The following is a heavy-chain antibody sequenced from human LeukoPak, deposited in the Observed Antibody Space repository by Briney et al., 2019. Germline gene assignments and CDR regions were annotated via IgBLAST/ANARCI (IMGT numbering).Heavy chain of an antibody. CDR3: AKDERNWNYNLASQTYD. V-gene: IGHV3-30-3*01. CDR2: ISYDGSNK. Sequence: GGSLRLSCAASGSTFSSYAMHWVRQAPGKGLEWVAVISYDGSNKYYADSVKGRFTVSRDNSKNTLYLQMSSLRAEDTAVYYCAKDERNWNYNLASQTYDWGQGTLVTVSS. D-gene: IGHD1-7*01. J-gene: IGHJ4*02. CDR1: GSTFSSYA.